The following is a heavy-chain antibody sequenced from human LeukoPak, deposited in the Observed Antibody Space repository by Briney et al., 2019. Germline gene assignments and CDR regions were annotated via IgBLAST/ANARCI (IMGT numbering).Heavy chain of an antibody. Sequence: PSQTLSLTCTVSGGSISSGGYYWSWIRQPPGKGLEWIGSIYYSGSTYYNPSLKSRVTMSVDKSKDQLSLKLSSVTAADTAVYYCARGIGAADFWGQGILVTVSS. J-gene: IGHJ4*02. D-gene: IGHD3-16*01. V-gene: IGHV4-39*07. CDR2: IYYSGST. CDR1: GGSISSGGYY. CDR3: ARGIGAADF.